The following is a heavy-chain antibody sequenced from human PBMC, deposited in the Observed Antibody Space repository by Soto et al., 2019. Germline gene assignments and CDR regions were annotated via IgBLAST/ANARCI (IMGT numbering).Heavy chain of an antibody. CDR3: ARDHLRTGMVATRTFSRFDP. CDR2: ISAYNGNT. D-gene: IGHD5-12*01. V-gene: IGHV1-18*04. J-gene: IGHJ5*02. CDR1: GYTFTSYG. Sequence: SVKVSCKASGYTFTSYGISWVRQAPGQGLEWMGWISAYNGNTNYAQKLQGRVTMTTDTSTSTAYMELRSLRSDDTAVYYCARDHLRTGMVATRTFSRFDPWGQGTLVTVSS.